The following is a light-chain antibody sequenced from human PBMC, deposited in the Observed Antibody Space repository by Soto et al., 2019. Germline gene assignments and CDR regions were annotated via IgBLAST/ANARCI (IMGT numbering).Light chain of an antibody. J-gene: IGLJ1*01. CDR1: SSNIGAGYD. CDR2: GNS. CDR3: QSYDSSLSGYV. Sequence: QAVVTQPPSVSGAPGQRVTISCTGSSSNIGAGYDVHWYQQLPGTAPKLLIYGNSNRPSGVPDRFSGSKSGTSASLAITGLQAEDEADYYCQSYDSSLSGYVFGTGTKVTAL. V-gene: IGLV1-40*01.